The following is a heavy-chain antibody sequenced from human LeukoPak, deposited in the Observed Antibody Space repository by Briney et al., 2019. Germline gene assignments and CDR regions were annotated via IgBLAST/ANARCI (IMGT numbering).Heavy chain of an antibody. CDR2: INHSGST. CDR3: ARGPGYYYDSSGYYDYYYYGMDV. V-gene: IGHV4-34*01. J-gene: IGHJ6*02. D-gene: IGHD3-22*01. Sequence: PSETLSLTCAVYGGSFSGYYWSWLRQPPGKGLEWIGEINHSGSTNYNPSLKSRVTISVDTSKNQFSLKLSSVTAADTAVYYCARGPGYYYDSSGYYDYYYYGMDVWGQGTTVTVSS. CDR1: GGSFSGYY.